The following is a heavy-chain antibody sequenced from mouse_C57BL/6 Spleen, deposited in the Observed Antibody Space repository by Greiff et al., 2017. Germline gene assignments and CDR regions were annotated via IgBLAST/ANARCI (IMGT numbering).Heavy chain of an antibody. CDR2: INPSNGGT. V-gene: IGHV1-53*01. D-gene: IGHD2-1*01. J-gene: IGHJ2*01. CDR1: GYTFTSYW. CDR3: ARGPIYYGNYYFDY. Sequence: QVQLKQPGTELVKPGASVKLSCKASGYTFTSYWMHWVKQRPGQGLEWIGNINPSNGGTNYNEKFKSKATLTVDKSSSTAYMQLSSLTSEDSAVYYCARGPIYYGNYYFDYWGQGTTLTVSS.